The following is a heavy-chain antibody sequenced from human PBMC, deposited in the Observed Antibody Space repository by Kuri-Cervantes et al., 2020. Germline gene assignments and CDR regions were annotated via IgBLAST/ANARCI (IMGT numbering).Heavy chain of an antibody. CDR1: GFSLTTFGMG. V-gene: IGHV2-5*02. CDR2: IYWDDDK. CDR3: AHSDGDYVLRAVIDAFDI. J-gene: IGHJ3*02. Sequence: SGPTLVKPTQTLTLTCTFSGFSLTTFGMGVAWIRQPPGKALEWLILIYWDDDKRYSPSLKSRLTITKDTSKNQVVLTMTNMDPVDTATYYCAHSDGDYVLRAVIDAFDIWGQGTMVTVSS. D-gene: IGHD4-17*01.